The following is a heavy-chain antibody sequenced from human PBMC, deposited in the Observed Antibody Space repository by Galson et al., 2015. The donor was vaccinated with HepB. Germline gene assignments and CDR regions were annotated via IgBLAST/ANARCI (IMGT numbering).Heavy chain of an antibody. Sequence: SVKVSCKASGGTFSSYTISWVRQAPGQGLEWMGRIIPILGIANYAQKFQGRVTITADKSTSTAYMELSSLRSEDTAVYYCAGDPRIAAAGREGGWFDPWGQGTLVTVSS. D-gene: IGHD6-13*01. CDR2: IIPILGIA. J-gene: IGHJ5*02. CDR3: AGDPRIAAAGREGGWFDP. CDR1: GGTFSSYT. V-gene: IGHV1-69*04.